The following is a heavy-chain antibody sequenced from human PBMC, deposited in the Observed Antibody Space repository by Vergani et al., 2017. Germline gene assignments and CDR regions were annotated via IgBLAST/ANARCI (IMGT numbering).Heavy chain of an antibody. D-gene: IGHD6-13*01. CDR1: GFTFSSYS. V-gene: IGHV3-48*04. Sequence: EVQLVESGGGLVQPGGSLRLSCAASGFTFSSYSMNWVRQAPGKGLEWVSYISSSSSTIYYADSVKGRFTISRDNAKNSLYLQMNSLRAEDTAVYYCARRAASHNYYYYMDVWGKGTTVTVSS. CDR3: ARRAASHNYYYYMDV. CDR2: ISSSSSTI. J-gene: IGHJ6*03.